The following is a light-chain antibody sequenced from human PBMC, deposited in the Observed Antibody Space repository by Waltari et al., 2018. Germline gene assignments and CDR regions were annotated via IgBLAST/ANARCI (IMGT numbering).Light chain of an antibody. CDR1: QVVSSN. V-gene: IGKV3-15*01. Sequence: EIVMTQSPATLSVSPGERATLSCRASQVVSSNLACYQQKPGQAPRLLIYGASTRATGIPARFSGSGSGTEFTLTISSLQSEDFAVYYCQQYNNWLYTFGQGTKLEIK. J-gene: IGKJ2*01. CDR2: GAS. CDR3: QQYNNWLYT.